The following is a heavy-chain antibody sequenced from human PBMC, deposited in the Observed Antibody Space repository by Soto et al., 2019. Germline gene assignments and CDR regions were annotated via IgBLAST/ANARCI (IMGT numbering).Heavy chain of an antibody. CDR1: CGSIRSGDYY. V-gene: IGHV4-30-4*01. D-gene: IGHD7-27*01. CDR2: IYYSGST. CDR3: ARSLRWGPPFDY. Sequence: SETLSVTCTVSCGSIRSGDYYWSWIRQPPGKGLESIGYIYYSGSTYYNPSLKSRVTISVDTSKNQFSLKLSSVTAADTAVYYCARSLRWGPPFDYGGQGTLLKVFS. J-gene: IGHJ4*02.